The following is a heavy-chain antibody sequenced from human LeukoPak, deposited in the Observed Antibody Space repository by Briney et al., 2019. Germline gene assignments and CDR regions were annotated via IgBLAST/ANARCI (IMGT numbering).Heavy chain of an antibody. J-gene: IGHJ6*03. V-gene: IGHV4-34*01. CDR1: GGSFSGYY. CDR2: INHSGST. Sequence: SETLSLTCAVYGGSFSGYYWSWIRQPPGKGLEWIGEINHSGSTNYNPSLKSRVTISVDTFKNQFSLKLSSVTAADTAVYYCARATQATYYYYYMDVWGKGTTVTVSS. D-gene: IGHD1-1*01. CDR3: ARATQATYYYYYMDV.